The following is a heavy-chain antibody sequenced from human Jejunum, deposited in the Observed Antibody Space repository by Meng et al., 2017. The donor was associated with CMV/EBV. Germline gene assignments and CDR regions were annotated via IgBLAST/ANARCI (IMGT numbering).Heavy chain of an antibody. J-gene: IGHJ4*02. CDR1: GFSLSTSEVA. CDR2: IYWDDDK. D-gene: IGHD6-13*01. CDR3: AHSSYDSSWYRGPDY. V-gene: IGHV2-5*02. Sequence: TLKASGPTLVKPTQTLTLTCTFAGFSLSTSEVAVGWIRQPPGKALEWVALIYWDDDKRYSPSLKNRLTITKDTSKNQVILTMTNMDPMDTATYYCAHSSYDSSWYRGPDYWGQGTLVTVSS.